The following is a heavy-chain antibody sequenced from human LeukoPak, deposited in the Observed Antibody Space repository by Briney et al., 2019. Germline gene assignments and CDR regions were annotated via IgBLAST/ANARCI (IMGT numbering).Heavy chain of an antibody. CDR2: ISHSGVT. Sequence: SETLSLTCAVYGGSFSGSYWGWIRLSPGKGLELIGEISHSGVTAYNPSLKSRVTISLDTSNSQFPLKLFSVTAADTAVYYCVRHPSFTLVGVVTAFDLWGRGTLVTVSS. V-gene: IGHV4-34*01. D-gene: IGHD3-3*01. CDR3: VRHPSFTLVGVVTAFDL. J-gene: IGHJ2*01. CDR1: GGSFSGSY.